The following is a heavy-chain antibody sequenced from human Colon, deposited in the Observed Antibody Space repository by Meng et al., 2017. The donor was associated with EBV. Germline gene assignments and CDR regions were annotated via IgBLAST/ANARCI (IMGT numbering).Heavy chain of an antibody. D-gene: IGHD4-17*01. CDR1: GDSISNNW. Sequence: QGQLQGSGPGLVKPSGTRSLTCAVSGDSISNNWWSWVRQPPGKGLEWIGEIYHSGTTNYNPSLRSRVTISVDKSKNQFSLQLTSVTAADTAVYYCARNGDYNPGLYWGQGTLVTVSS. CDR3: ARNGDYNPGLY. J-gene: IGHJ4*02. V-gene: IGHV4-4*02. CDR2: IYHSGTT.